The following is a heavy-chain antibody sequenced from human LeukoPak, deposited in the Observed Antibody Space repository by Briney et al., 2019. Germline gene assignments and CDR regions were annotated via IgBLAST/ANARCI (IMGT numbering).Heavy chain of an antibody. CDR3: AREVGDYGFDY. D-gene: IGHD4-17*01. J-gene: IGHJ4*02. CDR2: IYYSGST. CDR1: GYSISSGYY. V-gene: IGHV4-61*01. Sequence: PSETLSLTCTVSGYSISSGYYWGWIRQPPGKGLEWIGYIYYSGSTNYNPSLKSRVTVSVDTSKNQFSLKLSSVTAADTAVYYCAREVGDYGFDYWGQGTLVTVSS.